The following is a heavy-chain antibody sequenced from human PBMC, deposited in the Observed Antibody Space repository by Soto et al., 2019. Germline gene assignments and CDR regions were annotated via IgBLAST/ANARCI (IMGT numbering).Heavy chain of an antibody. CDR1: GFTFSSYA. J-gene: IGHJ5*02. Sequence: EVQLLESGGGLVQPGGSLRLSCAASGFTFSSYAMSWVRQAPGKGLEWVSAISGSGGSTYYADSVKGRFTISRDNSRNTLYLQVNSLRAEDTAVYYCAKPSYTSGWYGWFDPWGQGTLVTVSS. CDR2: ISGSGGST. D-gene: IGHD6-19*01. V-gene: IGHV3-23*01. CDR3: AKPSYTSGWYGWFDP.